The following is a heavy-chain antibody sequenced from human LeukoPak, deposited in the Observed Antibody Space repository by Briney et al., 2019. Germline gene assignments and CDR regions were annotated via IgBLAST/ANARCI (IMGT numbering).Heavy chain of an antibody. CDR1: GGSISSGSYY. D-gene: IGHD2-15*01. V-gene: IGHV4-61*02. J-gene: IGHJ6*02. Sequence: PSQTLSLTCTVSGGSISSGSYYWNWIRQPAGKGLEWIGRIYTSGSTNYNSSLKSRVTISVDTSKNQFSLKLSSVTAADTAVYYCARDPPRGYCSGGSCYSTPDYYFYGMDVWGQGTTVTVSS. CDR3: ARDPPRGYCSGGSCYSTPDYYFYGMDV. CDR2: IYTSGST.